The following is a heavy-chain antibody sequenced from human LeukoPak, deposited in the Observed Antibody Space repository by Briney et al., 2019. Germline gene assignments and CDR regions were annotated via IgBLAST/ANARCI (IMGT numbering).Heavy chain of an antibody. CDR2: ISGSGDTT. J-gene: IGHJ4*02. CDR1: GFTFSNYA. V-gene: IGHV3-23*01. Sequence: GGSLRLSCAASGFTFSNYAMSWVRQAPGKGLEWVSAISGSGDTTYYADSVKGRFTISRDNSKNTLYLQMNSLRTEDTAVYYCAKDFVPRGGSYFPGFDYWGQGTLVIVSS. CDR3: AKDFVPRGGSYFPGFDY. D-gene: IGHD1-26*01.